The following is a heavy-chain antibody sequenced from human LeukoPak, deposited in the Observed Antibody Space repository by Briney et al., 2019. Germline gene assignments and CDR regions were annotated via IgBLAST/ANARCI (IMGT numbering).Heavy chain of an antibody. CDR3: ARDPVPRTYYDILTGLDAFDI. CDR2: IYTRGST. CDR1: GGSISSGSYY. D-gene: IGHD3-9*01. J-gene: IGHJ3*02. Sequence: PSETLSLTCTVSGGSISSGSYYWSWIRRPAGKGLEWIGRIYTRGSTNYNPALKSRVTISVDTSKNHFSLKLSSVTAADTAVYYCARDPVPRTYYDILTGLDAFDIWGQGTMVTVSS. V-gene: IGHV4-61*02.